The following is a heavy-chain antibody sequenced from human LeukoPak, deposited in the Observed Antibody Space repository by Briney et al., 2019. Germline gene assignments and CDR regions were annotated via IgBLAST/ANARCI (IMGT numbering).Heavy chain of an antibody. J-gene: IGHJ6*02. CDR1: GLAFSSHG. CDR2: VNRDGSET. CDR3: ARNNGMDV. V-gene: IGHV3-7*03. Sequence: GGAPRLACPASGLAFSSHGMSGVREGRGRVPERVANVNRDGSETYYLDSVKGRFTISKDNAKNSLYLQMNSLRAEDTALYHCARNNGMDVWGQGTTVIVSS.